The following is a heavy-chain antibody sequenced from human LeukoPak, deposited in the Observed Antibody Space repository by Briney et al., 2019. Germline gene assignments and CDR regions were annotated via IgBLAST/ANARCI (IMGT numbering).Heavy chain of an antibody. CDR2: INTSGATT. Sequence: ASVKVSCKTSGYTFSRYCIHWVRQAPGQGLEWMGIINTSGATTRYGQKFKGRVTATRDTSTSTVYMEMSSLNSEDTAVYYCARGLESSGWYGMDVWGQGTTIIVSS. CDR3: ARGLESSGWYGMDV. V-gene: IGHV1-46*01. J-gene: IGHJ6*02. CDR1: GYTFSRYC. D-gene: IGHD6-19*01.